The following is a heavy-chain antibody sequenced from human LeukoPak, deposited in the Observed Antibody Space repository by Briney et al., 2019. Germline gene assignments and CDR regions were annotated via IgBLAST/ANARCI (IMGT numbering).Heavy chain of an antibody. Sequence: SSETLSLTCTVSGNSISSYYWSWIRQPTGKGLEWIGRIFTTGSTNYNPSLKSRVAMSVDTSKNQFSLKLSSVTAADTAVYYCARLLRGDRGYFDYWGQGTLVTASS. CDR3: ARLLRGDRGYFDY. V-gene: IGHV4-4*07. CDR2: IFTTGST. D-gene: IGHD3-10*01. J-gene: IGHJ4*02. CDR1: GNSISSYY.